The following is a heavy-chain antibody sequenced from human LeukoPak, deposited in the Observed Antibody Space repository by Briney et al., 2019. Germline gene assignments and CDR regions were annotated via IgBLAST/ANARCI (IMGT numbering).Heavy chain of an antibody. CDR3: AGYSSGWTFDY. V-gene: IGHV3-66*01. Sequence: GGSLRLSCAASGFTVISNYMAWVRQAPGKGLECVSVFYNVGTTYYADSVKGRFTISRDNSRNTLYLQMNSLRAEDTAVYFCAGYSSGWTFDYWGQGTLVTVSS. CDR2: FYNVGTT. CDR1: GFTVISNY. D-gene: IGHD6-19*01. J-gene: IGHJ4*02.